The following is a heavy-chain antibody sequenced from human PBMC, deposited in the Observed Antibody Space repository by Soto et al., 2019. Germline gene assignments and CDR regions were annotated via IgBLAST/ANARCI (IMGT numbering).Heavy chain of an antibody. CDR3: ARARTSLDY. CDR1: GFTFSSYS. V-gene: IGHV3-48*02. Sequence: EVQLVESGGGLVQPGGSLRLSCAASGFTFSSYSMNWVRQAPGKGLEWVSYISSSSSTIYYADSVKGRFTISRDNAKNSLYQQMNSLRDEDTAVYYCARARTSLDYWGQGTLVTVSS. J-gene: IGHJ4*02. CDR2: ISSSSSTI.